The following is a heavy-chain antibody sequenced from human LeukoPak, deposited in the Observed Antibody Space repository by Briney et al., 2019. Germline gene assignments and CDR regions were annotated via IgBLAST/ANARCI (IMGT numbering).Heavy chain of an antibody. CDR2: ITGTGDAT. D-gene: IGHD1-26*01. CDR3: AKGGLGEAGLGD. Sequence: GGSLRLSCAASGFTFSGYAMTWVRQAPGKGLEWVSSITGTGDATFYADSVKGRFSISRDNSRRTLYLQMNSLRADEQALYYCAKGGLGEAGLGDWGQGTLVTVSS. V-gene: IGHV3-23*01. J-gene: IGHJ4*02. CDR1: GFTFSGYA.